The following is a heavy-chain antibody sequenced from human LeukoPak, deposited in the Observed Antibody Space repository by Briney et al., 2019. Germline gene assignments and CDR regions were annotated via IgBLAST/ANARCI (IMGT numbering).Heavy chain of an antibody. J-gene: IGHJ3*02. Sequence: SETLSLTCTVSGGSISSYYWSWIRQLPGKGLEWIGYIYYSGSTNYNPSLKSRVTISVDTSKNQFSLKLSSVTAADTAVYYCARHAPSIYAVRAFDIWGQGTMVTVSS. CDR1: GGSISSYY. V-gene: IGHV4-59*08. CDR2: IYYSGST. CDR3: ARHAPSIYAVRAFDI. D-gene: IGHD2-2*01.